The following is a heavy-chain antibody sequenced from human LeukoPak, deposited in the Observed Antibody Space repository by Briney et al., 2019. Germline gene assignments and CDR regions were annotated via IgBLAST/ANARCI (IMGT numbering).Heavy chain of an antibody. J-gene: IGHJ4*02. D-gene: IGHD6-13*01. Sequence: SETLSLTCTVYGGSFSGYYWSWIRQPPGKGLEWIVEINHSGSTNYNPSLKSRVTISVDTSKTQFSLKLSSVTAADTAVYYCARGWGIGAVGKIFDYWGQGTLATVSS. CDR2: INHSGST. CDR3: ARGWGIGAVGKIFDY. CDR1: GGSFSGYY. V-gene: IGHV4-34*01.